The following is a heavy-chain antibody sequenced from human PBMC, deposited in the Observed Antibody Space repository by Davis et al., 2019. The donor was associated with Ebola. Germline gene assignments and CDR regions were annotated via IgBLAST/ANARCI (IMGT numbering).Heavy chain of an antibody. Sequence: PGGSLRLSCTVSGGSISSYYWSWIRQPPGKGLEWIGYIYYSGSTNYNPSLKSRVTISVDTSKNQFSLKLSSVTAADTAVYYCARGGIVRNIDYCGQGTLVTVSS. J-gene: IGHJ4*02. CDR2: IYYSGST. V-gene: IGHV4-59*12. CDR1: GGSISSYY. CDR3: ARGGIVRNIDY. D-gene: IGHD1/OR15-1a*01.